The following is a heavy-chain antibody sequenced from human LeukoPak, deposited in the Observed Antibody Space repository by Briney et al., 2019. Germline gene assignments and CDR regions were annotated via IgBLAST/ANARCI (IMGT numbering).Heavy chain of an antibody. D-gene: IGHD4-17*01. V-gene: IGHV3-23*01. CDR2: ISGSGGST. CDR1: GFTFSSYA. J-gene: IGHJ3*02. CDR3: AKALNDYGDYGDAFDI. Sequence: GGSLRLSCAASGFTFSSYAMSWVRQAPGKGLEWVSAISGSGGSTYYADSVKGRFTISRDNSKNTLYLQMNSLRAEDTAVYYCAKALNDYGDYGDAFDIWGQGTMVTVSS.